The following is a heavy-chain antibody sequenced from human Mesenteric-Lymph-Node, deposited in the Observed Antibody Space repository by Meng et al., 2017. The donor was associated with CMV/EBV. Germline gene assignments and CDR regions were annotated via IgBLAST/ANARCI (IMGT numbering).Heavy chain of an antibody. Sequence: ASVKVSCKASGYTFTGYYMHWVRQAPGQGLEWMGWINPNSGGTNYAQKFQGRVTMTRDTSTTTVYLDLTSLTFGDTAMYYCARDSPGEDKWDWGQGTLVTVSS. V-gene: IGHV1-2*02. CDR3: ARDSPGEDKWD. D-gene: IGHD2-15*01. CDR1: GYTFTGYY. J-gene: IGHJ4*02. CDR2: INPNSGGT.